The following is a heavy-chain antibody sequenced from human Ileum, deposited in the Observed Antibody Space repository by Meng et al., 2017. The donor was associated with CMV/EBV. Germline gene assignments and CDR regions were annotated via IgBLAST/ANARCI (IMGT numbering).Heavy chain of an antibody. Sequence: GESLKISCAASGFTFSSYAIHWVRQAPGKGLEYVSASTNGGRTYYADSAMGRFTISRDNYKNTLYLQMGSLRAEDMGVYYCARGGMDVWGQGTTVTVSS. J-gene: IGHJ6*02. V-gene: IGHV3-64*02. CDR2: STNGGRT. CDR1: GFTFSSYA. CDR3: ARGGMDV.